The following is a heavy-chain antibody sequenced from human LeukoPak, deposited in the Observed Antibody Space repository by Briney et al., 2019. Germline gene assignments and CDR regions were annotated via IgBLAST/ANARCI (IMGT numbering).Heavy chain of an antibody. CDR2: IYPGDSDT. CDR1: GYSFTSYW. V-gene: IGHV5-51*01. D-gene: IGHD4-11*01. CDR3: ANYRLELYFDY. J-gene: IGHJ4*02. Sequence: GESLKISCKGSGYSFTSYWIGWVRQMPGKGVEWMGIIYPGDSDTRYSPSFEGQVTISADKSISTAYLQWSSLKASDTAMYYCANYRLELYFDYWGQGTLVTVSS.